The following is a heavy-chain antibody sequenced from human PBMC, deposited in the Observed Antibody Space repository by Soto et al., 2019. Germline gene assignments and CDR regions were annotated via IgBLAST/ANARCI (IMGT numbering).Heavy chain of an antibody. CDR3: AKDLLWGPSDY. V-gene: IGHV3-74*03. D-gene: IGHD3-16*01. J-gene: IGHJ4*02. Sequence: EVQLVESGGGLVQPGGSLRLSCAVSGFTFSRYWMHWFRQDPGNGLVWVSSINTDGTNTQYADSVRGRFTVSRDNAKNTVYLQMISLISEDTAVYYCAKDLLWGPSDYWGQGTLVVVSS. CDR2: INTDGTNT. CDR1: GFTFSRYW.